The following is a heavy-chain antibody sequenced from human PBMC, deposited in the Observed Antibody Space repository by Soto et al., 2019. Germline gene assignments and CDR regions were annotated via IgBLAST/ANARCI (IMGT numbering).Heavy chain of an antibody. Sequence: GESLKISCKVSGFRFTSYWISWVRQMPGKGLEWMGRIDPDDSYSDYSPSFQGHVTFSVDTTINTSFLQWKKLNAADTGIYYGGRHPTMLPFDSWGQGTLVTVSS. V-gene: IGHV5-10-1*01. J-gene: IGHJ4*02. CDR1: GFRFTSYW. CDR3: GRHPTMLPFDS. D-gene: IGHD2-2*01. CDR2: IDPDDSYS.